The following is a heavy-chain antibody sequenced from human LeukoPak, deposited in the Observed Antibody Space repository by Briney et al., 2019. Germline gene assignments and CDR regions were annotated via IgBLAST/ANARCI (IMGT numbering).Heavy chain of an antibody. CDR2: IWYDGSNK. CDR1: GFTFSSYG. CDR3: ARGQVVVPAAIPNYYFDY. Sequence: GGSLRLSCAASGFTFSSYGMHWVRQAPGKGLEWVAVIWYDGSNKYYADSVKGRFTISRDNSKNTLYLQMNSLRAEDTAVYYCARGQVVVPAAIPNYYFDYWGQGTLVTVSS. D-gene: IGHD2-2*01. J-gene: IGHJ4*02. V-gene: IGHV3-33*01.